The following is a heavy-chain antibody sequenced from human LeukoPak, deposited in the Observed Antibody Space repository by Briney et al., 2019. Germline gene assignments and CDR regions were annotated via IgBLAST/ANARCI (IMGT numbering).Heavy chain of an antibody. V-gene: IGHV3-30-3*01. CDR3: AREGRFLEWLFHY. D-gene: IGHD3-3*01. J-gene: IGHJ4*02. Sequence: GGSLRLSCAASGFTFSNYAMHWVRQAPGKGLEWVAVISYDGSNKYYADSVKGRFTISRDNSKNTLYLQMNSLRTEDTAVYYCAREGRFLEWLFHYWGQGTLVTVSS. CDR2: ISYDGSNK. CDR1: GFTFSNYA.